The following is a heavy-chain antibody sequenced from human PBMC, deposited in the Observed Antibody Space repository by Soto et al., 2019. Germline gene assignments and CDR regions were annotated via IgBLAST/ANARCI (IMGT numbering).Heavy chain of an antibody. Sequence: GGSLRLSCAASGFTFSSYWMSWVRQAPGKGLEWVANIKQDGSEKYYVDSVKGRFTISRDNAKNPLYLQMNSLRAEDTAVYYWARIAGGPPPADLSYYYGMDVWGQGTTVTVSS. CDR1: GFTFSSYW. CDR2: IKQDGSEK. J-gene: IGHJ6*02. CDR3: ARIAGGPPPADLSYYYGMDV. V-gene: IGHV3-7*05. D-gene: IGHD6-13*01.